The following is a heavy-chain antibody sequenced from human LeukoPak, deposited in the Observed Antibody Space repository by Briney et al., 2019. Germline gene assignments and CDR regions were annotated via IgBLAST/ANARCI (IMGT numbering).Heavy chain of an antibody. CDR2: ISSSGTA. J-gene: IGHJ4*02. Sequence: GGSPRLSCAASGFTFTDYYMAWIRQAPGKGLEWVSYISSSGTAYHADSVKGRFTIYRDNDKSSVHLQMNTLRAEDTAVYYCVRSKWELGYWGQGTLVTVSS. CDR1: GFTFTDYY. CDR3: VRSKWELGY. V-gene: IGHV3-11*01. D-gene: IGHD1-26*01.